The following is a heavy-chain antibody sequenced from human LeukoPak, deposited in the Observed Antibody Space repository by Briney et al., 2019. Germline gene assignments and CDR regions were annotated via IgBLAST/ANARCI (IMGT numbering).Heavy chain of an antibody. CDR2: IYPGDSDT. D-gene: IGHD2-2*01. CDR1: GYTFTNYW. V-gene: IGHV5-51*01. J-gene: IGHJ4*02. CDR3: ARHLRSSTSGSYYFDY. Sequence: GESLKISCEGFGYTFTNYWIGWVRQMPGKGLEWMGVIYPGDSDTRYSPSFQGQVTIPADKSISTAYLQWSSLKASDTAMYYCARHLRSSTSGSYYFDYWGQGTLVTVSS.